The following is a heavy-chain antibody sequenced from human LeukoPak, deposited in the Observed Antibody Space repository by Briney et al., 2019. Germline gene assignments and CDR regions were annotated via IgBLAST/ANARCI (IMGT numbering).Heavy chain of an antibody. V-gene: IGHV4-31*03. Sequence: SSGTLSLTCTVSGGSISSGGYYWSWIRQHPGKGLEWIGYIYYSGSTYYNPSLKSRVTISVDTSKNQFSLKLSSVTAADTAVYYCARGGGYCSGGTCYSDGAFDIWGQGTMVTVSS. CDR2: IYYSGST. J-gene: IGHJ3*02. CDR3: ARGGGYCSGGTCYSDGAFDI. D-gene: IGHD2-15*01. CDR1: GGSISSGGYY.